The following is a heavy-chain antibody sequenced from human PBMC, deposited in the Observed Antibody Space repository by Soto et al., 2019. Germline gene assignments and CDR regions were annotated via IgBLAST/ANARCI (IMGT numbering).Heavy chain of an antibody. CDR3: ARSGYRRYGHTPMMPPGGDAFDI. Sequence: QVQLQESGPGLVKPSQTLSLTCTVSGGSISSGGYYWSWIRQHPGKGLEWIGYIYYSGSTYYNPSLKSRVTISVDTSKNQFSLKLSSVTAADTAVYYCARSGYRRYGHTPMMPPGGDAFDIWGQGTMVTVSS. J-gene: IGHJ3*02. CDR2: IYYSGST. V-gene: IGHV4-31*03. D-gene: IGHD5-12*01. CDR1: GGSISSGGYY.